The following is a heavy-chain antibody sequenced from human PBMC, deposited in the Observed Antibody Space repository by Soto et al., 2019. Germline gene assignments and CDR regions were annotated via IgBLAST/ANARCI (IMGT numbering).Heavy chain of an antibody. D-gene: IGHD3-22*01. J-gene: IGHJ3*02. Sequence: SETLSLTCAVSGGSISSGGYSWTWIRQPPGKGLEWIGYIYHSGSTYYNPSLKSRVTISVDRSKNQFSLKLNSVTAADTAVYYCARDKKDYYDSSGYYYSAFDIWGQGTMVTVSS. CDR1: GGSISSGGYS. CDR3: ARDKKDYYDSSGYYYSAFDI. V-gene: IGHV4-30-2*01. CDR2: IYHSGST.